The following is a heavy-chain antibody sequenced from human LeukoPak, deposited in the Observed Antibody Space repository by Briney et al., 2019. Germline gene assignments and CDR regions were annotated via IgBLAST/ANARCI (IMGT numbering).Heavy chain of an antibody. J-gene: IGHJ4*02. Sequence: SETLSLTCTLSGDSFGSYYWNWIRQPAGKGLEWLGRIYATGITLFDTSLNSRVTMSVDTSRNQFSLKLTSLSAADTAVDYCARGDSGAAIRFDYWGQGTLVTVSS. CDR2: IYATGIT. V-gene: IGHV4-4*07. D-gene: IGHD6-25*01. CDR1: GDSFGSYY. CDR3: ARGDSGAAIRFDY.